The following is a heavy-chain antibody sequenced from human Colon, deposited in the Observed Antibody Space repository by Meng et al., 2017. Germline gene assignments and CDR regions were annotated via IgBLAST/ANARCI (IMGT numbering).Heavy chain of an antibody. CDR2: IYYRGST. J-gene: IGHJ4*02. CDR1: GGSITSTSSY. V-gene: IGHV4-39*07. Sequence: QLHLQESGPGLVKPSETLSLTCTISGGSITSTSSYWGWVRQPPGKGLEWIGSIYYRGSTNYNPSLKSRVTISVDTSKNQFSLKLNSVTAADTAVYYCVRGIREAWYTPLAASDYWGQGTLVTVSS. CDR3: VRGIREAWYTPLAASDY. D-gene: IGHD6-13*01.